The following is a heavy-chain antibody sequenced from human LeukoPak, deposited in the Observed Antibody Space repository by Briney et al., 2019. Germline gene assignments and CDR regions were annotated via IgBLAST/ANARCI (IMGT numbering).Heavy chain of an antibody. V-gene: IGHV1-2*02. CDR2: INPNSGGT. CDR3: ARAQAVAGTGDFDY. D-gene: IGHD6-19*01. Sequence: ASVKVSCKASGYTFTGYYMHWVRQAPGQGLEWMGWINPNSGGTNYAQKFQGRVTMTRDTSISTAYMELSRLRSDDTAVYYCARAQAVAGTGDFDYWGQGTLVTVSS. CDR1: GYTFTGYY. J-gene: IGHJ4*02.